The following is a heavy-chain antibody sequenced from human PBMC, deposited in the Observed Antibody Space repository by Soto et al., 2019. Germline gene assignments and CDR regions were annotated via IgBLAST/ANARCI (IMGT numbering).Heavy chain of an antibody. D-gene: IGHD2-2*01. CDR1: GGSFSGYY. V-gene: IGHV4-34*01. J-gene: IGHJ3*02. CDR2: INHSGST. CDR3: ARAIVVPAAHDAFDI. Sequence: QVQLQRWGAGLLKPSETLSLTCAVYGGSFSGYYWSWIRQPPGKGLEWIGEINHSGSTNYNPSLKSRVTISVDTSKNQFSLKLSSVTAADTAVYYCARAIVVPAAHDAFDIWGQGTMVTVSS.